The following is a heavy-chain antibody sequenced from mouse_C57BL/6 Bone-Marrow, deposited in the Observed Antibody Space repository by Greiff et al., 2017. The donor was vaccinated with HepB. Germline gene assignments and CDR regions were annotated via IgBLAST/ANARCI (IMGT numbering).Heavy chain of an antibody. CDR3: TLLTGTWAVFYAMDY. Sequence: EVQLVESGGGLVQPGGSMKLSCAASGFTFSDAWMDWVRQSPEKGLEWVAEIRNKANNHATYYAESVKGRFTISRDDSKSSVYLQMNSLRAEDTGIYYCTLLTGTWAVFYAMDYWGQGTSVTVSS. J-gene: IGHJ4*01. CDR2: IRNKANNHAT. V-gene: IGHV6-6*01. D-gene: IGHD4-1*01. CDR1: GFTFSDAW.